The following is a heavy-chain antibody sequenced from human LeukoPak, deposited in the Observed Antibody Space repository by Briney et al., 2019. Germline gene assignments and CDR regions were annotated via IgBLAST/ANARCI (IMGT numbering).Heavy chain of an antibody. V-gene: IGHV3-23*01. Sequence: GGSLRLSCEVSGFTFSTYAMSWVRQAPGKGLEWVSVISGSGGSPYYADSVKGRFTISRDNSKNTLYLQMNSLRAEDTAVYYCAKDGSSSGYPYYMDVWGKGTTVTVSS. CDR1: GFTFSTYA. D-gene: IGHD5-12*01. J-gene: IGHJ6*03. CDR3: AKDGSSSGYPYYMDV. CDR2: ISGSGGSP.